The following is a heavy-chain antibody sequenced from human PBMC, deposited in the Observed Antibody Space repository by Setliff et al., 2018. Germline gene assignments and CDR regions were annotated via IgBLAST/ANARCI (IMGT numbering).Heavy chain of an antibody. V-gene: IGHV4-61*10. J-gene: IGHJ4*01. D-gene: IGHD3-3*01. CDR1: GGSISSGLYY. CDR3: RFWSGYYKNDY. CDR2: LNHSGST. Sequence: SETLSLTCTVSGGSISSGLYYWSWIRQPAGKGLEWIEELNHSGSTNYNPSLKSRVTIAVDTSKNQFSLKLSSVTAADTAVYYCRFWSGYYKNDYWGQGTLVTVSS.